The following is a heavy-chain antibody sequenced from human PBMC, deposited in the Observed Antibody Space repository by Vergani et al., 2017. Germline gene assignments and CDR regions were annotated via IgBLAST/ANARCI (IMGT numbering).Heavy chain of an antibody. CDR1: GGSISSSSYY. J-gene: IGHJ3*02. CDR2: IYYSGST. CDR3: AVIRIVGATLDAFDI. V-gene: IGHV4-39*07. D-gene: IGHD1-26*01. Sequence: QLQLQESGPGLVKPSETLSLTCTVSGGSISSSSYYWGWIRQPPGKGLEWIGSIYYSGSTYYNPSLKSRVTISVDTSKNQFSLKLSSVTAADTAVYYCAVIRIVGATLDAFDIWGQVTMVTVSS.